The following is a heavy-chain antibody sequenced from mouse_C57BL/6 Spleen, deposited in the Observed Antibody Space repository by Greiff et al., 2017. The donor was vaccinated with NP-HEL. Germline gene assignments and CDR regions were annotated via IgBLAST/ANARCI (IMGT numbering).Heavy chain of an antibody. V-gene: IGHV1-82*01. J-gene: IGHJ2*02. D-gene: IGHD1-1*01. CDR1: GYAFSSSW. CDR3: ARGYYGSKGDY. Sequence: VKLMESGPELVKPGASVKISCKASGYAFSSSWMNWVKQRPGKGLEWIGRIYPGDGDTNYNGKFKGKATLTADKSSSTAYMQLSSLTSEDSAVYFCARGYYGSKGDYWGQGTSLTVSS. CDR2: IYPGDGDT.